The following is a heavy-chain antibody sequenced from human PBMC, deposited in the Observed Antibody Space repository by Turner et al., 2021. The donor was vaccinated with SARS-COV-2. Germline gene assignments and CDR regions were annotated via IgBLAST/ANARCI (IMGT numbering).Heavy chain of an antibody. J-gene: IGHJ5*02. CDR3: ARAHYPGSLFRFDP. CDR2: IHYSGST. V-gene: IGHV4-59*01. D-gene: IGHD2-21*01. CDR1: GGFISGDY. Sequence: QVQLQESGPGLVKPSETLSLICSVSGGFISGDYWSWIRQTPGKGLEWIGNIHYSGSTNYNPSLKSRVTVSVDTSKNQFSLKLSSVTAADTAVYYCARAHYPGSLFRFDPWGQGTLVTVSS.